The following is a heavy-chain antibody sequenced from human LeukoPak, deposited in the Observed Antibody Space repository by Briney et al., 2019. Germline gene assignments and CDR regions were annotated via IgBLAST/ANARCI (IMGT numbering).Heavy chain of an antibody. Sequence: ASVTVSCKTSGYPFTTWEINWVRQAAGQGLEWMGWVHPNGGNTAYAQKFQGRLTMTRDTSISTAYMELSGLTSDDTAVYFCARGPRNDPWGEGTLVTVSS. J-gene: IGHJ5*02. CDR2: VHPNGGNT. CDR1: GYPFTTWE. V-gene: IGHV1-8*01. CDR3: ARGPRNDP. D-gene: IGHD1-14*01.